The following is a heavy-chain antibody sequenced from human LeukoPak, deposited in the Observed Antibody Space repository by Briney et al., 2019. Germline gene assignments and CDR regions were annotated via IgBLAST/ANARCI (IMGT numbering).Heavy chain of an antibody. CDR2: INHSGST. J-gene: IGHJ3*02. D-gene: IGHD3/OR15-3a*01. CDR1: GGSFSGYY. CDR3: AKARGFWTAFDI. V-gene: IGHV4-34*01. Sequence: PSETLSLTCAVYGGSFSGYYWSWIRQPPGKGLEWIGEINHSGSTNYNPSLKSRVTISVDTSKNQFSLKLSSVTAADTAVYYCAKARGFWTAFDIWGQGTMVTVSS.